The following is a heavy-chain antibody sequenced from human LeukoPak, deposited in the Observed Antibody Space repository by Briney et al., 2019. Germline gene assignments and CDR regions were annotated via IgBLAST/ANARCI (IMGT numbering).Heavy chain of an antibody. J-gene: IGHJ6*02. CDR1: GYTFTSYY. V-gene: IGHV1-46*01. CDR3: ARDRQDYYCGMDV. CDR2: INSSGGST. Sequence: ASVKVSCKASGYTFTSYYIHWVRQAPGQGLEWMGVINSSGGSTTYAQKFQGRVAMTRDTSTSTVYMELSSLTSEDTAVYYCARDRQDYYCGMDVWGQGTTVTVSS.